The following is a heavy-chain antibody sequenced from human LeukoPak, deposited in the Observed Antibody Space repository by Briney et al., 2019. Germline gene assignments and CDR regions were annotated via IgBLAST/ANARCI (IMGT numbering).Heavy chain of an antibody. CDR1: GFTFSSYG. D-gene: IGHD3-22*01. CDR3: AKHLLRDYDSRRNFDY. J-gene: IGHJ4*02. Sequence: GGSLRLSCAASGFTFSSYGMHWVGQAPGKGLDWVAVISYDGSNKYYADSVKGRFTISRDNSKNTLYLQMNSLRAEDTAVYYCAKHLLRDYDSRRNFDYWGQGTLVTVSS. CDR2: ISYDGSNK. V-gene: IGHV3-30*18.